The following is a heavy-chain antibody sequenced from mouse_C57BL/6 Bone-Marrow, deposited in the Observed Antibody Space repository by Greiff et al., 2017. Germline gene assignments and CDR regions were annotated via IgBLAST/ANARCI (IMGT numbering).Heavy chain of an antibody. Sequence: QVQLQQSGAELVRPGTSVKVSCKASGYAFTNYLIEWVKQRPGQGLEWIGVINPGSGGTNYKEKFKGKATLTADKSSSTAYMQLSSLTSEDSAVYFCARGYYYGSSYLYYAMDYWGQGTSVTVSS. D-gene: IGHD1-1*01. CDR1: GYAFTNYL. J-gene: IGHJ4*01. CDR3: ARGYYYGSSYLYYAMDY. V-gene: IGHV1-54*01. CDR2: INPGSGGT.